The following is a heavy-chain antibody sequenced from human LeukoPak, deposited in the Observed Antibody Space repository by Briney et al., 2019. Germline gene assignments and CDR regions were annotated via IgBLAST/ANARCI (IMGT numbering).Heavy chain of an antibody. CDR1: GFTFNDAW. CDR2: IKSKTDGGTT. V-gene: IGHV3-15*01. D-gene: IGHD3-10*01. CDR3: AKGRIEGDDY. J-gene: IGHJ4*02. Sequence: PGGSLRLSCAASGFTFNDAWMSWVRQAPGKGLEWVGRIKSKTDGGTTDYAAPVEGRFTISRDNAKNTLYLQMNSLRVQDTAIYYCAKGRIEGDDYWGQGTLVIVSS.